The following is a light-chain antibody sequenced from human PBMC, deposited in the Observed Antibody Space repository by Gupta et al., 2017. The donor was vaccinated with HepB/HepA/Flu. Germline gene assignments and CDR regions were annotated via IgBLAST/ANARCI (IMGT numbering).Light chain of an antibody. CDR3: SSYTSSSTYV. V-gene: IGLV2-14*01. J-gene: IGLJ1*01. CDR1: SSDVGGYNY. CDR2: DVS. Sequence: QSALTQPASVSGSPGQSITISCPGTSSDVGGYNYVSWYHQHPGKAPKLMIYDVSNRPSGVSNRFSGSKSGNTASLTISGLQAEDEAEYYCSSYTSSSTYVFGTGTKVTVL.